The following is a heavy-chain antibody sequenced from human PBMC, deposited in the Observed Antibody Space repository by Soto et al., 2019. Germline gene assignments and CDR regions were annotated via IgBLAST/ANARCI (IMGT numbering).Heavy chain of an antibody. D-gene: IGHD3-3*01. CDR3: ASSYDFWSGYSGGGYYYYMDV. J-gene: IGHJ6*03. CDR2: ISSSSSYI. CDR1: GFTFSSYS. Sequence: GGSLRLSCAASGFTFSSYSMNWVRQAPGKGLEWVSSISSSSSYIYYADSVKGRFTISRDNAKNSLYLQMDSLRAEDTAVYYCASSYDFWSGYSGGGYYYYMDVWGKGTTVTVSS. V-gene: IGHV3-21*01.